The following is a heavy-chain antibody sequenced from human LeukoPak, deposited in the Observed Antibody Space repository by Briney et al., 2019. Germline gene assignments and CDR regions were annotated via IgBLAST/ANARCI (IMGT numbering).Heavy chain of an antibody. D-gene: IGHD6-13*01. V-gene: IGHV4-39*01. Sequence: SETLSLTCTVSGGSTGSSSYYWGWIRQPPGKGLEWIGNIYYTGSTNYNLSLKSRVTISVDTSKNQFSLKVNSVTAADTAVYYCVRRSIASAGMMDYWGQGTLVTVSS. J-gene: IGHJ4*02. CDR3: VRRSIASAGMMDY. CDR2: IYYTGST. CDR1: GGSTGSSSYY.